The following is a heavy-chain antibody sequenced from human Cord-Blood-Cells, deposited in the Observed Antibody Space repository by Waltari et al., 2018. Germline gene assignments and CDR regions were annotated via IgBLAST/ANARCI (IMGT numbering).Heavy chain of an antibody. CDR2: IKQDGSEK. Sequence: EVQLVESGGGLVQPGGSLRLSCAASGLHFSSHWMSWVRQAPGKGLEWVANIKQDGSEKYYVDSVKGRFTISRDNAKNSLYLQMNSLRAEDTAVYYCARGGDFDYWGQGTLVTVSS. CDR1: GLHFSSHW. V-gene: IGHV3-7*01. CDR3: ARGGDFDY. J-gene: IGHJ4*02.